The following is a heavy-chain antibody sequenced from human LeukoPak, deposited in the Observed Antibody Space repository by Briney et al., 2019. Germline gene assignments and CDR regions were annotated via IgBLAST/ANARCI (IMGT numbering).Heavy chain of an antibody. CDR1: GFTFDDYA. CDR2: ISWNSGSI. V-gene: IGHV3-9*01. CDR3: AKDKGWSIAAAADY. J-gene: IGHJ4*02. Sequence: SLRLSXAASGFTFDDYAMHWVRHAPGKGLEWVSGISWNSGSIGYADSVKGRFTISRDNAKNSLYLQMNSLRAEDTALYYCAKDKGWSIAAAADYWGQGTLVTVSS. D-gene: IGHD6-13*01.